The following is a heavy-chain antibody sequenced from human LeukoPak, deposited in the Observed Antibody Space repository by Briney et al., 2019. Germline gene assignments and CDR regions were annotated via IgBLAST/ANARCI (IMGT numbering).Heavy chain of an antibody. Sequence: SVKVSCKASGGTFSSYAISWVRQAPGQGLEWMGRIIPILGIANYAQKFRGRVTITADKSTSTAYMELSSLRSEDTAVYYCARDSAPYGSGVDYWGQGTLVTVSS. V-gene: IGHV1-69*04. J-gene: IGHJ4*02. D-gene: IGHD3-10*01. CDR2: IIPILGIA. CDR3: ARDSAPYGSGVDY. CDR1: GGTFSSYA.